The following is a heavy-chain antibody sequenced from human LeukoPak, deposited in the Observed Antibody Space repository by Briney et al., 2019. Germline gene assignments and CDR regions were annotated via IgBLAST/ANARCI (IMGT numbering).Heavy chain of an antibody. CDR3: ARGGRLKLRYYFDY. V-gene: IGHV4-34*01. CDR2: INHSGST. CDR1: GGSFIGYY. Sequence: SETLSLTCAVYGGSFIGYYWSWIRQPPGKGLEWMGEINHSGSTNYNPSLKSRVTISVDTSNNQFSLKLSSVTAADTAVYYCARGGRLKLRYYFDYWGQGTLVTVSS. D-gene: IGHD4-17*01. J-gene: IGHJ4*02.